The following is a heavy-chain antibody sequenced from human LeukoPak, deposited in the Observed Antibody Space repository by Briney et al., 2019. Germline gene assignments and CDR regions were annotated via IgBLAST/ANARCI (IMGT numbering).Heavy chain of an antibody. CDR2: ISYDGSNK. J-gene: IGHJ4*02. D-gene: IGHD5-24*01. CDR3: AQAWRWLQLNY. CDR1: GFTFSSYG. Sequence: GGSVRLSCAASGFTFSSYGMHWVRQAPGKGLEWVAVISYDGSNKYYADSVKGRFTISRDNSMNTLYLQMNSLRDEDTAVYYCAQAWRWLQLNYWGQGTLVTVSS. V-gene: IGHV3-30*18.